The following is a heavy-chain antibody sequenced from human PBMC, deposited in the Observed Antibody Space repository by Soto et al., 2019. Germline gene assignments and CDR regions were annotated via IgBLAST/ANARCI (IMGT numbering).Heavy chain of an antibody. V-gene: IGHV3-15*07. CDR3: TQSYYYDRRWWSFVY. J-gene: IGHJ4*02. CDR1: GFTFSNAW. D-gene: IGHD3-22*01. Sequence: EVQLVESGGGLVKPGGSLRLSCAASGFTFSNAWMNWVRQAPGKGLEWVGRIKSKTDGGTTDYAVRVKGRFTISRDDSKYTLYLQMNSRKTEDTGVYYCTQSYYYDRRWWSFVYWGQVTLVTVSS. CDR2: IKSKTDGGTT.